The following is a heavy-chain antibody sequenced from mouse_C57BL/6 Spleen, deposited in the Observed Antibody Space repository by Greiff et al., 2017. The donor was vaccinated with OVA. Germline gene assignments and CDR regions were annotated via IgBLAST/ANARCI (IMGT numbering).Heavy chain of an antibody. CDR2: ISYDGSN. CDR3: ALYYYGSTHYAMDY. CDR1: GYSITSGYY. V-gene: IGHV3-6*01. Sequence: DVKLQESGPGLVKPSQSLSLTCSVTGYSITSGYYWNWIRQFPGNKLEWMGYISYDGSNNYNPSLKNRISITRDTSKNQFFLKLNSVTTEDTATYYCALYYYGSTHYAMDYWGQGTSVTVSS. D-gene: IGHD1-1*01. J-gene: IGHJ4*01.